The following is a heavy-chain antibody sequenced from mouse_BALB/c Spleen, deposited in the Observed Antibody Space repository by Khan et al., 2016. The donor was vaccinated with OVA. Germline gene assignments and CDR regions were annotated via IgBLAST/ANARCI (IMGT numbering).Heavy chain of an antibody. CDR2: INPSTGYT. J-gene: IGHJ2*01. Sequence: QVQLQQSGAELAKPGASVKMSCKASGYTFANYWMHWVKQRPGQGLDWIGYINPSTGYTDYNQKFKDTATLTADTSSSTAYMQLSSLTSEDTAVYYCSRLCSSCGTAFDYWGQGTTLTVSS. V-gene: IGHV1-7*01. D-gene: IGHD1-1*01. CDR1: GYTFANYW. CDR3: SRLCSSCGTAFDY.